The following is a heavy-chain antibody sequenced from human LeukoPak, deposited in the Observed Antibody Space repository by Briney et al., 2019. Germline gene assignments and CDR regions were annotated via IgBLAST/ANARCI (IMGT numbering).Heavy chain of an antibody. Sequence: GGSLRLSCAASGFTFSDYYMSWLRQAPGKGLEWVSYISSSGSTIYYADSVKGRFTISRDNAKNSLYLQMNSLRAEDTAVYYCARMKYYDSGNWFDPWGQGTLVTVSS. D-gene: IGHD3-22*01. CDR1: GFTFSDYY. J-gene: IGHJ5*02. CDR2: ISSSGSTI. V-gene: IGHV3-11*01. CDR3: ARMKYYDSGNWFDP.